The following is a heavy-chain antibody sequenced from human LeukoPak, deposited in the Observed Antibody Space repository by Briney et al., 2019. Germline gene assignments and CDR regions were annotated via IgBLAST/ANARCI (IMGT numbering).Heavy chain of an antibody. CDR1: GFTFDDYA. J-gene: IGHJ4*02. CDR3: AKDSSSWYYFDY. Sequence: GRSLRLSCAASGFTFDDYAMHWVRQAPGEGLEWVSGISWNSGSIGYADSVKGRFTISRDNAKNSLYLQMNSLRAEDTALYYCAKDSSSWYYFDYWGQGTLVTVSS. D-gene: IGHD6-13*01. V-gene: IGHV3-9*01. CDR2: ISWNSGSI.